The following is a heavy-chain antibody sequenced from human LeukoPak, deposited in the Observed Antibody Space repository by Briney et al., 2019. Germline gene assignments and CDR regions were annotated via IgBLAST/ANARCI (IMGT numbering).Heavy chain of an antibody. CDR2: MSYDGNNK. Sequence: GGSLRLSCTVSGFSLSSYTMHWVRQAPGKGLEWVAVMSYDGNNKYYADSVRGRFTISRDNSKNTLYLQMNSLRAEDTAVYYCARLREIPVFGVVTKSTSYFDYWGQGTLVTVSS. V-gene: IGHV3-30*04. CDR3: ARLREIPVFGVVTKSTSYFDY. J-gene: IGHJ4*02. CDR1: GFSLSSYT. D-gene: IGHD3-3*01.